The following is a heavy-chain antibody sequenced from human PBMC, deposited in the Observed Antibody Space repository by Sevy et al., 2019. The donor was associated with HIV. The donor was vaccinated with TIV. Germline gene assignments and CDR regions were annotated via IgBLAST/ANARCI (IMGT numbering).Heavy chain of an antibody. CDR2: IYSDGTT. D-gene: IGHD5-18*01. Sequence: GGSLRLSCAASRFTVNNNYMTWVRQAPGKGLEWISIIYSDGTTYHADSVKDRFNISRDNSKNMLYLQMNNLRVEDTAVYYCARGKTGYGYALSYWGQGTLVTVSS. CDR1: RFTVNNNY. J-gene: IGHJ4*02. V-gene: IGHV3-66*01. CDR3: ARGKTGYGYALSY.